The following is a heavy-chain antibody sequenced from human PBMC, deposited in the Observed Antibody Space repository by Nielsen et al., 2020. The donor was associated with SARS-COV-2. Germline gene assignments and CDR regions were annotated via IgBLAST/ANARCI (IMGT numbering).Heavy chain of an antibody. CDR1: GFTFGNYA. D-gene: IGHD6-25*01. CDR3: AKDSGNWYLDL. CDR2: IYGGGTNT. Sequence: GGSLRLSCAASGFTFGNYAMIWVRQAPGKGLDWVSVIYGGGTNTAYADSVQGRFSVFRDNSKNTLYLQMDNLRVDDTAVYYCAKDSGNWYLDLWGRGTLVTVSS. V-gene: IGHV3-23*03. J-gene: IGHJ2*01.